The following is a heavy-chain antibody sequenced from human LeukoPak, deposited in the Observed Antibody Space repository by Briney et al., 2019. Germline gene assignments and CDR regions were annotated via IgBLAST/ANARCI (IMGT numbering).Heavy chain of an antibody. V-gene: IGHV1-2*02. Sequence: ASVKVSCKAFEYPFTDFYLHWVRQAPGQGLEWLGWINPKTGGTKYAQSFRAGVTMTSDTSIDTVFMELTSLTSDDTAVCYCARWGTMVRGVVVRADQYFFDHWGQGTLVTVSS. J-gene: IGHJ4*02. CDR1: EYPFTDFY. D-gene: IGHD3-10*01. CDR2: INPKTGGT. CDR3: ARWGTMVRGVVVRADQYFFDH.